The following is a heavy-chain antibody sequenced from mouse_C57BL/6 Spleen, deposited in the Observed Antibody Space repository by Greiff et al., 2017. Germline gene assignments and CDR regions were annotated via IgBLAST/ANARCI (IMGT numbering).Heavy chain of an antibody. CDR3: AREGAYDYY. V-gene: IGHV1-82*01. Sequence: VQLVESGPELVKPGASVKISCKASGYAFSSSWMNWVKQRPGKGLEWIGRIYPGDGDTNYNGKFKGKATLTADKSSSTAYMQLSSLTSEDSAVYFCAREGAYDYYWGQGTLVTVSA. CDR2: IYPGDGDT. J-gene: IGHJ3*01. D-gene: IGHD2-4*01. CDR1: GYAFSSSW.